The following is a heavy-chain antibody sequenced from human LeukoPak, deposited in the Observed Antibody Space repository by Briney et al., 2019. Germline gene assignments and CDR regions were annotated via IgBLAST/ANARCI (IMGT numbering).Heavy chain of an antibody. J-gene: IGHJ4*02. Sequence: PGGSLRLSCAASGFTFSSYAMNWVRQAPGKGLEWVSAIKGSGSTHYAESARGRFTISRDNSKNTLFLQMNSLRAEDTAVYYRARVRDCSSTTCPLGGIDYWGQGTLVTVSS. CDR3: ARVRDCSSTTCPLGGIDY. CDR2: IKGSGST. CDR1: GFTFSSYA. D-gene: IGHD2-2*01. V-gene: IGHV3-23*01.